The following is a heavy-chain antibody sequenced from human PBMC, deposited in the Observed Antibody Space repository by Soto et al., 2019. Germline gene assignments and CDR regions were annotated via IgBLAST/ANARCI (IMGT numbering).Heavy chain of an antibody. V-gene: IGHV3-72*01. J-gene: IGHJ4*02. Sequence: EVQLVESGGGLVQPEGSLRLSCVASGFTFSDYYMDWVRQTPGKGLEWVGRIRNKVMTYTTEYAASVKGRFTVSRDDSRNSLYLQINSLKTEDTAMYYCSRVGRLTTSYYTEYWGQGTLVTVSS. CDR3: SRVGRLTTSYYTEY. CDR1: GFTFSDYY. D-gene: IGHD2-21*01. CDR2: IRNKVMTYTT.